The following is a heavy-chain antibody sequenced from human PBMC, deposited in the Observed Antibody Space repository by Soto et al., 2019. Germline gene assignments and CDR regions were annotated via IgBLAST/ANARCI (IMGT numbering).Heavy chain of an antibody. V-gene: IGHV1-69*13. J-gene: IGHJ6*02. CDR1: GGTFSSYA. Sequence: SVKVSCKASGGTFSSYAISWVRQAPGQGLEWMGGIIPIFGTANYAQKFQGRVTITADESTSTAYMELSSLRSEDTAVYYCGFWKGDSARGYYYYGMDVWGRGTTVTVSS. CDR3: GFWKGDSARGYYYYGMDV. D-gene: IGHD3-3*01. CDR2: IIPIFGTA.